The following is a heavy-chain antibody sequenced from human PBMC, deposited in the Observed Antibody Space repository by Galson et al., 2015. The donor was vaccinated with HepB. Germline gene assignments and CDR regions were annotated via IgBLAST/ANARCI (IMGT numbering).Heavy chain of an antibody. V-gene: IGHV3-48*04. Sequence: SLRLSCAASGFTFSSYSMNWVRQAPGKGLEWVSYISSSSSTIYYADSVKGRFTISRDNAKNSLYLQMNSLRAEDTAVYYCASMYGSGSYSRYGGYYYYGMDVWGQGTTVTVSS. CDR3: ASMYGSGSYSRYGGYYYYGMDV. CDR2: ISSSSSTI. J-gene: IGHJ6*02. CDR1: GFTFSSYS. D-gene: IGHD3-10*01.